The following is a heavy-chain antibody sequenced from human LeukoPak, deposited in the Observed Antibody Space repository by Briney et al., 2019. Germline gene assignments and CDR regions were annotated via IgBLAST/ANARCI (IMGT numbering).Heavy chain of an antibody. D-gene: IGHD3-22*01. CDR1: GGSFSTFY. J-gene: IGHJ6*02. V-gene: IGHV4-34*01. CDR2: INHSGAT. Sequence: SETLSLTCGVSGGSFSTFYWSWIRQPPGKGLEWIGEINHSGATSYNPSLKSRVNISVDTSKNQFSLTLSSVTAADTAVYYCARDGAYFYDSSGYYDGDGIDVWGQGTTVTVSS. CDR3: ARDGAYFYDSSGYYDGDGIDV.